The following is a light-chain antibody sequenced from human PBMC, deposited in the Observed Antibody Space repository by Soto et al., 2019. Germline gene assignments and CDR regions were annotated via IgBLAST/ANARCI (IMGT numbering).Light chain of an antibody. Sequence: QSALTQPPSVSAAPGQRVTISCFGSGSNIGNNFVSWYQQFPGTSPKLLIYDNNKRPSGIPGRFSGSKSGTSATLDITGLQTGHEADHYCGTWDNSLDAYVFGAGTKVTVL. CDR1: GSNIGNNF. CDR2: DNN. J-gene: IGLJ1*01. CDR3: GTWDNSLDAYV. V-gene: IGLV1-51*01.